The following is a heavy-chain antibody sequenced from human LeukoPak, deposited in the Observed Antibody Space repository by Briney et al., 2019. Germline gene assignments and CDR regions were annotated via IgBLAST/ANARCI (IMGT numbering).Heavy chain of an antibody. J-gene: IGHJ5*02. D-gene: IGHD3-10*01. V-gene: IGHV5-10-1*01. CDR3: ASYYGSGSYFEVNWFDP. CDR1: GYSFTSYW. Sequence: GESLKISCKGSGYSFTSYWISWVRQMPGKGLEWMGRTDPSDSYTNYSPSFQGHVTISADKSISTAYLQWSSLKASDTAMYYCASYYGSGSYFEVNWFDPWGQGTLVTVSS. CDR2: TDPSDSYT.